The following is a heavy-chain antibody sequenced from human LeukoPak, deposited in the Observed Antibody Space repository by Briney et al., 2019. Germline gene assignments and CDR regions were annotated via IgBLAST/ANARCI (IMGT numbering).Heavy chain of an antibody. V-gene: IGHV1-46*01. CDR1: GYTFTSYY. D-gene: IGHD3-10*01. CDR3: ARGPSITMVRGGQWYYYMDV. J-gene: IGHJ6*03. Sequence: GASVKVSCKASGYTFTSYYMHWVRQAPGQGLEWMGIINPSGGSTNYAQKFQGRVTMTRDTSTNTVYMELSSPRSEDTAVYYCARGPSITMVRGGQWYYYMDVWGKGTTVTISS. CDR2: INPSGGST.